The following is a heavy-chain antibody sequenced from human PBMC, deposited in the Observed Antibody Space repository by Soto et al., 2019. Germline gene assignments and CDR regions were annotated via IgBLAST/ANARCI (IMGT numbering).Heavy chain of an antibody. Sequence: QAQLVQSGSVVKRPGASVKVSCKASGYSFSSYGIVWVRQAPGQGLEWMGWIRPYNGDTNSAQKFQGRVTLTTDTSTSTAYMELRSLRYDDTAVYYCARRAEDHYFYYMGVWGKGTTVTVSS. J-gene: IGHJ6*03. CDR2: IRPYNGDT. CDR3: ARRAEDHYFYYMGV. V-gene: IGHV1-18*01. D-gene: IGHD1-26*01. CDR1: GYSFSSYG.